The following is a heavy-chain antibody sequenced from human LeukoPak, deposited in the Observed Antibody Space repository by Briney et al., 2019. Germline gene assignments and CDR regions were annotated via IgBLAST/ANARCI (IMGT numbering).Heavy chain of an antibody. D-gene: IGHD2-2*01. Sequence: ASVKVSCKASGYTFTSYYMHWVRQAPGQGLEWMGIINPSGGSTSYAQKFQGRVTMTRDTSTSTVYMELSSLRSEDTAVYYCASRPVVVPAAKLEPTGGYFDYWSQGTLVTVSS. CDR3: ASRPVVVPAAKLEPTGGYFDY. V-gene: IGHV1-46*01. CDR1: GYTFTSYY. CDR2: INPSGGST. J-gene: IGHJ4*02.